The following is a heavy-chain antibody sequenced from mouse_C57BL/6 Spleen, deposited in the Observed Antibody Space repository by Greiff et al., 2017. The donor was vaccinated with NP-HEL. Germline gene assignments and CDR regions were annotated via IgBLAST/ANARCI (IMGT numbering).Heavy chain of an antibody. J-gene: IGHJ4*01. D-gene: IGHD1-1*01. CDR1: GFSLTSYG. CDR2: IWSGGST. V-gene: IGHV2-2*01. CDR3: ARERSYYGIAMDY. Sequence: VQLQQSGPGLVQPSQSLSITCTVSGFSLTSYGVHWVRQSPGKGLEWLGVIWSGGSTDYNAAFISRLSISKDNSKSQVFFKMNSLQADDTAIYYCARERSYYGIAMDYWGQGTSVTVSS.